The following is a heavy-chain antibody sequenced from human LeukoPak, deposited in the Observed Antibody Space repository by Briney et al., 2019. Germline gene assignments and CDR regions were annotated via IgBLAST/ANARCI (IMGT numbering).Heavy chain of an antibody. CDR1: GFTFSSYA. Sequence: GGSLILSCAASGFTFSSYAMSWVRQAPGKGVEWVSTISGSGGSTYYADSGKGRFTISRDNSKNTLYLQMNSLRAEDTAVYYCAERIRDSSGYYYFDYWGQGTLVTVSS. V-gene: IGHV3-23*01. CDR3: AERIRDSSGYYYFDY. J-gene: IGHJ4*02. D-gene: IGHD3-22*01. CDR2: ISGSGGST.